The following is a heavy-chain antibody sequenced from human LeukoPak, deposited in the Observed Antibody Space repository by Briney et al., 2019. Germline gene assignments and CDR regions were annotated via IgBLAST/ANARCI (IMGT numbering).Heavy chain of an antibody. D-gene: IGHD2-15*01. CDR1: GFTFSSYG. V-gene: IGHV3-48*01. Sequence: GGSLRLSCAASGFTFSSYGMSWVRQAPGKGLEWVSYISSSSSTIYYADSVKGRFTISRDNAKNSLYLQMNSLRAEDTAVYYCARVGEVVAAPIDYWGQGTLVTVSS. CDR3: ARVGEVVAAPIDY. J-gene: IGHJ4*02. CDR2: ISSSSSTI.